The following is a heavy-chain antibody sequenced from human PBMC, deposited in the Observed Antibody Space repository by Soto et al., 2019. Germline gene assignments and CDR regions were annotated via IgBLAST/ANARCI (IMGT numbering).Heavy chain of an antibody. Sequence: SETLSLTCAVSGYFMTNGNYWGWIRQSPGKGLEWIGSIYYTGRTYYNPSLKSRVTMSVDTSKNQFSLKLSSVTAADTAVYYCARVSLGALYFDYWGQGTMVTVSS. J-gene: IGHJ4*02. CDR1: GYFMTNGNY. V-gene: IGHV4-38-2*01. CDR3: ARVSLGALYFDY. CDR2: IYYTGRT. D-gene: IGHD3-16*01.